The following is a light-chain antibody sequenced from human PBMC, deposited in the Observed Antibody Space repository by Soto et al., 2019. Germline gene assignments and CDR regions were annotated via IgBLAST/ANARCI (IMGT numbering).Light chain of an antibody. CDR2: DAF. J-gene: IGKJ1*01. V-gene: IGKV3-11*01. Sequence: EIVLTQSPATLSLSPWERATLSCRASQSVNRYLAWYQHRPGQAPRLLIYDAFNRATGVPARFTGSGSGTDFTLTISSLEPEDSAVYYCQQRSNWPPWTFGQGTKVEI. CDR1: QSVNRY. CDR3: QQRSNWPPWT.